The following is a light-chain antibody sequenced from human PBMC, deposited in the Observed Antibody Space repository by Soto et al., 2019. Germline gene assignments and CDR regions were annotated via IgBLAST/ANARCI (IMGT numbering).Light chain of an antibody. J-gene: IGLJ2*01. CDR3: SSYTSSSTLV. Sequence: QSALTQPASVSGSPGQSITISCTGTSSDVGGYNYVSWYQQQHPGKAPKLMIYDVSNRPLGVSNRFSGSKSGNTASLTISGLQAEDEADYYCSSYTSSSTLVFGGGTKLTVL. V-gene: IGLV2-14*03. CDR1: SSDVGGYNY. CDR2: DVS.